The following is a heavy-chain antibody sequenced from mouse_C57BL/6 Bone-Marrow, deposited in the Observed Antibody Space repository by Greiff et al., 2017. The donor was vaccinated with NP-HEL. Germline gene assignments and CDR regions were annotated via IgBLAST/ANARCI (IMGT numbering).Heavy chain of an antibody. CDR3: AMDWDGAWFAY. J-gene: IGHJ3*01. Sequence: VQLQQSGAELVRPGTSVKMSCKASGYTFTNYWIGWVKQRPGHGLEWIGDIYPAGGYTNYNEKFKGKATLTVDKSSSTAYMQLSSLTSEDSAIYYCAMDWDGAWFAYWGQGTPVTVSA. V-gene: IGHV1-63*01. CDR2: IYPAGGYT. CDR1: GYTFTNYW. D-gene: IGHD4-1*01.